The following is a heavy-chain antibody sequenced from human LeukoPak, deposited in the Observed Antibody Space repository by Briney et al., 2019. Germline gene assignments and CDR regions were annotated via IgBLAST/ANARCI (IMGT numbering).Heavy chain of an antibody. V-gene: IGHV4-59*08. D-gene: IGHD1-1*01. CDR1: GGSISTYY. Sequence: SETLSLTCTVSGGSISTYYGSWMRQSPGKGLEWIGSIYYSGSTNYNPSLKSRVTISVDTTKNQISQEQSSVTASHTAVFSFAVNLTRHSFYMGGQGTMLTVFS. CDR3: AVNLTRHSFYM. CDR2: IYYSGST. J-gene: IGHJ3*02.